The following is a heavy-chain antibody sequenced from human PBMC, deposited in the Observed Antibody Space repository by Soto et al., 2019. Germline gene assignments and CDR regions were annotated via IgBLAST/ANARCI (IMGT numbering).Heavy chain of an antibody. D-gene: IGHD5-18*01. Sequence: GGSLRLSCAASGFTFSSYWMSWVRQAPGKGLEWVANIKQDVGEKYYVDSVKGRFTISRDNAKNSLYLQMNSLRGDDTAVYYCVRDYRVSYGYGPFDYWGQGTLVTVSS. V-gene: IGHV3-7*03. CDR2: IKQDVGEK. CDR3: VRDYRVSYGYGPFDY. J-gene: IGHJ4*02. CDR1: GFTFSSYW.